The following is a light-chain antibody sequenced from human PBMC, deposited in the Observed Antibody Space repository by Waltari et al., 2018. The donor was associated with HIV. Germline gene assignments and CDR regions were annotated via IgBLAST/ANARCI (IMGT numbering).Light chain of an antibody. CDR3: SSYTRSSTLGV. Sequence: QSALPQPTSESGSTGQSITISCTGTTSLAGGYNHVTWYQQHPGTAPKPMIFVVSNRPSGVANRFSGSKSGNTASLTISGLQAEDEADYYCSSYTRSSTLGVFGTGTKVTVL. J-gene: IGLJ1*01. CDR2: VVS. V-gene: IGLV2-14*03. CDR1: TSLAGGYNH.